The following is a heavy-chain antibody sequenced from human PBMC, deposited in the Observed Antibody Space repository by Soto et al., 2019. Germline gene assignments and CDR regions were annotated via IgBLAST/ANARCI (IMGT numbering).Heavy chain of an antibody. CDR3: ARGLEDWFDP. CDR2: IYYSGST. Sequence: LSLTCTVSGGSISSYYWSWIRQPPGKGLEWIGYIYYSGSTNYNPSLKSRVTISVDTSKNQFSLKLSSVTAADTAVYYCARGLEDWFDPWGQGTLVTVSS. CDR1: GGSISSYY. J-gene: IGHJ5*02. V-gene: IGHV4-59*01.